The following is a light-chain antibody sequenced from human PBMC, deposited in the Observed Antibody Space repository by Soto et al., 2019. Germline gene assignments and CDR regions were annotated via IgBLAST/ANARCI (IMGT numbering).Light chain of an antibody. CDR2: DVS. V-gene: IGKV3-11*01. CDR1: QSVSSY. Sequence: EVVLTQSPATLSLSPGGSATLSCRASQSVSSYLAWYQQRPGQALRLLIYDVSKRATGIPARFSGGGSGTDFTLTISSLEPEDFAIYFCHQRSNWPLTFGGGTKLEIK. CDR3: HQRSNWPLT. J-gene: IGKJ4*01.